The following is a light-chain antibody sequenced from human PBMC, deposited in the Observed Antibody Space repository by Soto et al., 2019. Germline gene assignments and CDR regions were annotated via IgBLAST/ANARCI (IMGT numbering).Light chain of an antibody. J-gene: IGKJ3*01. CDR1: QSVLSSSNKNY. CDR2: WAS. Sequence: DIVMTQSPDSLAVSLGERATINCKSSQSVLSSSNKNYLAWYQQKPGQPPKLLIYWASARESGVPDRLSGSGSGTDFTPTIRSLQAEDVAVYHCQQYIALPFTFGPGTKVDIK. V-gene: IGKV4-1*01. CDR3: QQYIALPFT.